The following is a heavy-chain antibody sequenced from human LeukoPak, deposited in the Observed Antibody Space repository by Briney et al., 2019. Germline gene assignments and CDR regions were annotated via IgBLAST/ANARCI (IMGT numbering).Heavy chain of an antibody. Sequence: SETLSLTCAVYGGSFSGYYWSWIRQPPGKGPEWIGEINHSGSTNYNPSLKSRVTISVDTSKNQFSLKLSSVTAADTAVYYCALEAVGSSGYYFDYWGQGTLVTVSS. J-gene: IGHJ4*02. CDR2: INHSGST. CDR3: ALEAVGSSGYYFDY. V-gene: IGHV4-34*01. D-gene: IGHD3-22*01. CDR1: GGSFSGYY.